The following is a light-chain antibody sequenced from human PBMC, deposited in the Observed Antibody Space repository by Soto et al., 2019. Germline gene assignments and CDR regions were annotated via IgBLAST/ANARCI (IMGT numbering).Light chain of an antibody. Sequence: EIAMTQSPVTLSASPGERVTLSCRASQSVNINLAWYQQRPGQAPRVLIYGASNSASGNPDRFSGSGSGSDFPLTISSLEPDDFALYYCQQYKDWPPLTFGGGTRVEIK. CDR3: QQYKDWPPLT. V-gene: IGKV3D-15*01. J-gene: IGKJ4*01. CDR2: GAS. CDR1: QSVNIN.